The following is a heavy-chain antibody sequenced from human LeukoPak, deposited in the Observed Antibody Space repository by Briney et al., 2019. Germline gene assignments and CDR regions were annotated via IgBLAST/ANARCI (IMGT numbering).Heavy chain of an antibody. V-gene: IGHV4-59*01. J-gene: IGHJ4*02. CDR1: GDSMSSYY. CDR3: AGEHSGGYRFDY. CDR2: IYYSGST. D-gene: IGHD3-22*01. Sequence: KPSETLSLTCTVSGDSMSSYYWSWIRQPPGKGLEWSGYIYYSGSTNYNPSLKSRVTMSIDTSKNQFSLKLRFVTAADSAVYYCAGEHSGGYRFDYWGQGTLVTVSS.